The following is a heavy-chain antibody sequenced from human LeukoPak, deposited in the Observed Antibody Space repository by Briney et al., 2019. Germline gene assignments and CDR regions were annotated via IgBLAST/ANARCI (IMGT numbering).Heavy chain of an antibody. J-gene: IGHJ5*02. CDR3: ARHYSSNLGWFDL. V-gene: IGHV4-4*09. D-gene: IGHD6-13*01. CDR2: IYTSGSI. Sequence: SETLSLTCTVSGGSLSSYNWSWIRQPPGKGLEWIGYIYTSGSINYNPSLKSRVTISVDTSKNQFSLKLSSVTAADTAVYYCARHYSSNLGWFDLWGQGTLVTVSS. CDR1: GGSLSSYN.